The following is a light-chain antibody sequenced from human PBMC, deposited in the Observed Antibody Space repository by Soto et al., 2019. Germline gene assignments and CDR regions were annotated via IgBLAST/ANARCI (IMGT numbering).Light chain of an antibody. Sequence: EIVLTQSPGTLSMSPGERATLSCRASQSVSSVFLAWYQQKPGRAPRLLIYASSSRATGIPDRFSGSGSGTVFTLTISRLEPEDFAVYYCQQYGSSPLTFGGGTKVEIK. CDR3: QQYGSSPLT. J-gene: IGKJ4*01. CDR2: ASS. V-gene: IGKV3-20*01. CDR1: QSVSSVF.